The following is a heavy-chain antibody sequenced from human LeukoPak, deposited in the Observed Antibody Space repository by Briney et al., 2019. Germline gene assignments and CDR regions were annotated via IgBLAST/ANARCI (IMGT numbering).Heavy chain of an antibody. CDR3: VRDGPSWGLL. CDR2: IYTTGSA. V-gene: IGHV4-4*07. CDR1: GGSIGTCY. Sequence: SETLSLTCTVSGGSIGTCYWSWIRQPAGEGLEWIGRIYTTGSANYNPSLKSRVTMSLDTSKNQFSLKLSSVTAADTAVYYCVRDGPSWGLLWGQGALVTVSS. D-gene: IGHD3-16*01. J-gene: IGHJ4*02.